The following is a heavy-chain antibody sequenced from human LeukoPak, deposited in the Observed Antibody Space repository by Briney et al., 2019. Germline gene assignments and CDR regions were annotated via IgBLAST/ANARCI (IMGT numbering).Heavy chain of an antibody. J-gene: IGHJ1*01. CDR2: IIPILGTA. D-gene: IGHD3-22*01. CDR3: ATTRDYYDTSGYTLLQD. CDR1: GGTFSTYA. Sequence: ASVNVSCKASGGTFSTYAISWVRQAPGHGLEWMGGIIPILGTANYAQRFQGRVTLTADESSSTAYMALSSLRSEDTAMYYCATTRDYYDTSGYTLLQDWGQGTLVTVSS. V-gene: IGHV1-69*13.